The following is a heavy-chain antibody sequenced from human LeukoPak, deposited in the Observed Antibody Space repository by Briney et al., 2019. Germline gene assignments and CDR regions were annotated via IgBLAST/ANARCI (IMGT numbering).Heavy chain of an antibody. J-gene: IGHJ4*02. V-gene: IGHV3-21*01. Sequence: PGGSLRLSCAASGFTFSSYSMNWVRQAPGKGLEWVSSISSSSSYIYYADSVKGRFTISRDNAKNSLYLQMNSLRAEDTAVYYCARDVGFGGLMGGYFDYWGQGTLATVSS. CDR3: ARDVGFGGLMGGYFDY. CDR1: GFTFSSYS. D-gene: IGHD3-10*01. CDR2: ISSSSSYI.